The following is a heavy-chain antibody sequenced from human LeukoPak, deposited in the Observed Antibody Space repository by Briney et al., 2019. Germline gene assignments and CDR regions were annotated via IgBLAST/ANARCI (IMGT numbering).Heavy chain of an antibody. V-gene: IGHV3-30*18. CDR1: GFTFSSYA. Sequence: GGSLRLSCAASGFTFSSYAMHWVRQAPGKGLEWVAVISFDGSNKYYADSVKGRFTISRDNSKNTLYLQMNSLRTEDTAVYYCAKRQRYFDFFEYWGQGTLVTVSS. CDR3: AKRQRYFDFFEY. CDR2: ISFDGSNK. J-gene: IGHJ4*02. D-gene: IGHD3-9*01.